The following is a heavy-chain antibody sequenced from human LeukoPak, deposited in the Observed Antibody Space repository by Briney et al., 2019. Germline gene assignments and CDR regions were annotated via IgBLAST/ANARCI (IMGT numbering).Heavy chain of an antibody. CDR1: DFTFSSYW. J-gene: IGHJ4*02. CDR3: AKGGGSYGVDY. CDR2: INSDGRTT. Sequence: PGGSLGLSCEASDFTFSSYWMPWARRAPGKGLVWVSLINSDGRTTIYADSVKGRFTVPRDNSKNTLYLQMNSLRPEDTAVYYCAKGGGSYGVDYWGQGTLVTVSS. V-gene: IGHV3-74*01. D-gene: IGHD1-26*01.